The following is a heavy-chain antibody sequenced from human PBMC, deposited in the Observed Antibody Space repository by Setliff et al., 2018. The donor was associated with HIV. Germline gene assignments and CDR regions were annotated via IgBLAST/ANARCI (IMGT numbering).Heavy chain of an antibody. V-gene: IGHV4-34*01. J-gene: IGHJ4*02. CDR2: INHSGST. Sequence: SETLSLTCAVYGGSFSDHCWSWIRQPPGKGLEWIGEINHSGSTNYNPSLESRVTISVDTSKNQFSLKMRSVTAADTAVYFCARVADSSGYYHLDYWGQGTLVTVSS. CDR3: ARVADSSGYYHLDY. CDR1: GGSFSDHC. D-gene: IGHD3-22*01.